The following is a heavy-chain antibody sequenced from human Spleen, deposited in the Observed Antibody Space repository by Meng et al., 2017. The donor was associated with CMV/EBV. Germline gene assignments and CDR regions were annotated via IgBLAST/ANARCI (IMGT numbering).Heavy chain of an antibody. D-gene: IGHD6-19*01. CDR3: ARDIEAVAGPGYFDY. Sequence: GGSLRLSCAASGFTFSSYSMNWVRQAPGKGLEWVSSISSSSSYIYYADSVKGRFTISRDNAKNSLYLQMNSLRAEDTAVYYCARDIEAVAGPGYFDYWGQGTLVTVSS. CDR1: GFTFSSYS. V-gene: IGHV3-21*01. J-gene: IGHJ4*02. CDR2: ISSSSSYI.